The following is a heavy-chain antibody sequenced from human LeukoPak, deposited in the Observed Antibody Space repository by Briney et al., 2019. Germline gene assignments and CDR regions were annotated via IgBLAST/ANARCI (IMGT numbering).Heavy chain of an antibody. J-gene: IGHJ3*02. CDR1: GYTFTGYY. D-gene: IGHD1-26*01. CDR2: INPNSGGT. V-gene: IGHV1-2*02. CDR3: ARDLVHTVGAGDGAFDI. Sequence: ASVKVSCKASGYTFTGYYMHWVRQAPGQGLEWMGWINPNSGGTKYAQKFQGRVTMTRDTSISTVYMELSRLRSDDTAVHYCARDLVHTVGAGDGAFDIWGQGTMVTVSS.